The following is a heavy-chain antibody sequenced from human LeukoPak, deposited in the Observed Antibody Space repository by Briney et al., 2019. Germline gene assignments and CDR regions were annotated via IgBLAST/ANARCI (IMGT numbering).Heavy chain of an antibody. V-gene: IGHV3-9*01. CDR3: AKEDSSGSSAFDI. CDR2: ISWNSGSI. Sequence: GGSLRLSCAASGFTFDDYAMHWVRQAPGKGLEWVSGISWNSGSIGYADSVKGRFTISRDNAKNSLYLQINSLRAEDTALYYCAKEDSSGSSAFDIWGQGTMVTVSS. J-gene: IGHJ3*02. CDR1: GFTFDDYA. D-gene: IGHD6-19*01.